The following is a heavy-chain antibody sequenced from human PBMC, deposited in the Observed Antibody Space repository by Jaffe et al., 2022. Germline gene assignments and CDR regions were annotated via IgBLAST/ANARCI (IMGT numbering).Heavy chain of an antibody. D-gene: IGHD3-22*01. V-gene: IGHV3-23*01. CDR2: ISDSGGST. CDR1: GFTFSTYA. J-gene: IGHJ4*02. CDR3: AKVGLPRGDYFYFDY. Sequence: EVQLLESGGGLVQPGGSLRLSCAASGFTFSTYAMTWVRQAPGKGLEWVSSISDSGGSTYHADSVKGRFTISRDNSKNTLYLQMNSLRAEDTAVYYCAKVGLPRGDYFYFDYWGQGSLVTVSS.